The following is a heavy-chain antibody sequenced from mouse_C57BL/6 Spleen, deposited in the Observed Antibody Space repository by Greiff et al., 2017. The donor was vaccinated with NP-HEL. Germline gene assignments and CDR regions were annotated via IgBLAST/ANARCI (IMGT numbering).Heavy chain of an antibody. Sequence: VQLQQSGPELVKPGASVKISCKASGYAFSSSWMNWVKQRPGKGLEWIGRIYPGDGDTNYNGKFKGKATLTADKSSSTAYMQLSSLTSEDSAVYFGARERRDYYGRSFDFWGQGTTLTVSS. V-gene: IGHV1-82*01. CDR3: ARERRDYYGRSFDF. CDR1: GYAFSSSW. J-gene: IGHJ2*01. CDR2: IYPGDGDT. D-gene: IGHD1-1*01.